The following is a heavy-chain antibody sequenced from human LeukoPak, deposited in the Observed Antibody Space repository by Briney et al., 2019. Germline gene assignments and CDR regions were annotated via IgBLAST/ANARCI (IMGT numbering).Heavy chain of an antibody. D-gene: IGHD5-24*01. CDR1: GFTFSSYW. CDR2: INSDGSSI. J-gene: IGHJ3*02. CDR3: ARGTAWRNGYETYAFDI. Sequence: GGSLRLSCAASGFTFSSYWMHWVRQAPGKGLVWVSRINSDGSSIKSADSVKGRFTISRDNAKNTLYLQMNSLRAEDTAVYYCARGTAWRNGYETYAFDIWGQGTMVTVSS. V-gene: IGHV3-74*03.